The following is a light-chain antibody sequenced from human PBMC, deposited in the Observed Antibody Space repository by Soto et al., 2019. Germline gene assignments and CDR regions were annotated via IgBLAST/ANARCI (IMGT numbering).Light chain of an antibody. V-gene: IGKV1-39*01. CDR3: QQSYSTPRIT. Sequence: DIQMTQSPSSLSASVGDRVTITCRASQSISSYLNWYQQKPGKAPKLLIYAAYSLQSGVPSRFSGSGSGTDFTLTISSLQPEDFATYYCQQSYSTPRITCGQGTRLEIK. CDR1: QSISSY. CDR2: AAY. J-gene: IGKJ5*01.